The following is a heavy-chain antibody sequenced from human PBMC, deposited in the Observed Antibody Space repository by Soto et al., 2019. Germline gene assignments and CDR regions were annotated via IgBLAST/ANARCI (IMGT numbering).Heavy chain of an antibody. CDR1: GASMSGYS. CDR2: VFNSGTT. Sequence: SEPLSLTCTVSGASMSGYSWSWIRQPPGRGLEWIGLVFNSGTTNYNPSLKSRVSMSVDTYNNQISLKIYSVTAADTAVYYCASSGAGSGDFWGQGTLVTVS. J-gene: IGHJ4*02. D-gene: IGHD3-10*01. V-gene: IGHV4-59*01. CDR3: ASSGAGSGDF.